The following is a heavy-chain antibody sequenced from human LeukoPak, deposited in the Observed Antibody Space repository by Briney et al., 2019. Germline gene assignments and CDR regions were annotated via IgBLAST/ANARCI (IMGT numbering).Heavy chain of an antibody. CDR1: GFTFSSYW. V-gene: IGHV3-74*01. CDR2: INTDGSST. Sequence: GGSLRLSCAASGFTFSSYWMHWVRQAPGKGLVWVSRINTDGSSTSYADSVKGRFTISRDNAKNTLYLQMNSLRAEDTAVYYCARVGLDTAAWHISWFDPWGQGTRVTVSS. CDR3: ARVGLDTAAWHISWFDP. D-gene: IGHD5-18*01. J-gene: IGHJ5*02.